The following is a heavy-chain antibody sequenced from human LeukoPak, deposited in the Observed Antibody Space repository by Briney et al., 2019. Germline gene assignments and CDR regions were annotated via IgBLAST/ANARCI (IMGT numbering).Heavy chain of an antibody. CDR3: ARDYTPGWGTYFDY. Sequence: SETLSLTCTVSAPSISTYSWSWIRLPAGKGLEWIGRIYTSGITIYNPSLNSRVTLSVDKSTNQFSLELSSVTAADTAVYYCARDYTPGWGTYFDYWGQGILVTVSS. D-gene: IGHD3-16*01. CDR2: IYTSGIT. CDR1: APSISTYS. V-gene: IGHV4-4*07. J-gene: IGHJ4*02.